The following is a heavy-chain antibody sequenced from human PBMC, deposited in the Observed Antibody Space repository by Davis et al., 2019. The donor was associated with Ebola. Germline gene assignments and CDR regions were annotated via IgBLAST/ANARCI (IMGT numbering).Heavy chain of an antibody. CDR2: ISGSGGST. CDR1: GFTFSSYA. Sequence: PGGSLRLSCAASGFTFSSYAMSWVRQAPGKGLEWVSAISGSGGSTYYADSVKGRFTISRDNSKNTLYLQMNSLRAEDTAVYYCASQYYYDSSGYYLWGQGTLVTVSS. J-gene: IGHJ4*02. V-gene: IGHV3-23*01. D-gene: IGHD3-22*01. CDR3: ASQYYYDSSGYYL.